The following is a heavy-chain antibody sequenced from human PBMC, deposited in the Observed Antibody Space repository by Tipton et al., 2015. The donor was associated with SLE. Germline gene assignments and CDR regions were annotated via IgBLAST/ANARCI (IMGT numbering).Heavy chain of an antibody. CDR3: ASDKWRP. D-gene: IGHD5-12*01. J-gene: IGHJ5*02. CDR2: IWYDGSTK. V-gene: IGHV3-33*08. CDR1: GFTFSTYG. Sequence: RSLRLSCAASGFTFSTYGMHWVRQAPGKGLEWVAVIWYDGSTKYYADSVKGRFTISRDNSKNTLYLQMNSLRAEDTAVYYCASDKWRPWGQGTLVTVSS.